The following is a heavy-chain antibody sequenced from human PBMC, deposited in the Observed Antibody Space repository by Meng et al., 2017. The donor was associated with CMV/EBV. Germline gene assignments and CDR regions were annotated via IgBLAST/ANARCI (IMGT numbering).Heavy chain of an antibody. V-gene: IGHV3-13*01. CDR3: ARVSSEGGFDY. CDR2: IGTAGDT. J-gene: IGHJ4*02. CDR1: GFTFSSYD. D-gene: IGHD6-6*01. Sequence: GESLMISCAASGFTFSSYDMYWVRHATGKGLEWVSAIGTAGDTYYPGSVKGRFTITRENAKNSLYLQMNSLRAGDTAVYYCARVSSEGGFDYWGQGALVTVSS.